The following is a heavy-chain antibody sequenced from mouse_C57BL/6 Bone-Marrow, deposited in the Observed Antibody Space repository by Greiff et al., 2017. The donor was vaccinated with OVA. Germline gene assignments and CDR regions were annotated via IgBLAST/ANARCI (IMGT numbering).Heavy chain of an antibody. CDR3: ARDYYGSSLYYAMDY. CDR2: ISYDGSN. V-gene: IGHV3-6*01. CDR1: GYSITSGYY. J-gene: IGHJ4*01. D-gene: IGHD1-1*01. Sequence: DVQLQESGPGLVKPSQSLSLTCSVTGYSITSGYYWNWIRQFPGNKLEWMGYISYDGSNNYNPSLKNRISITRDTSKNQFFLKLNSVTTEDTATYYCARDYYGSSLYYAMDYWGQGTSVTVSS.